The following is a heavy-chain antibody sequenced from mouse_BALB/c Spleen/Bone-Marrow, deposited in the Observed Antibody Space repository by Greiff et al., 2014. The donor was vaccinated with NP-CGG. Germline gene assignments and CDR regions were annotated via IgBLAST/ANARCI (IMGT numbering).Heavy chain of an antibody. D-gene: IGHD4-1*01. V-gene: IGHV14-3*02. CDR3: ARWEYYAMDY. CDR1: GFNIKDTY. J-gene: IGHJ4*01. Sequence: VQLQQSGAELVKPGTSVKLSCTASGFNIKDTYMHWVKQRPEQGLEWIGRIDPANGNTKYDPKFQGKATITADTSSNTAYLQLSSLTSEDTAVYYCARWEYYAMDYWGQGTSVTVSS. CDR2: IDPANGNT.